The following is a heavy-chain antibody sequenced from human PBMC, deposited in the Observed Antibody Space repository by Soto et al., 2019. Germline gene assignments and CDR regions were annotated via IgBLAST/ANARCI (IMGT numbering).Heavy chain of an antibody. CDR2: ISNSGST. J-gene: IGHJ4*02. V-gene: IGHV4-59*01. CDR1: GGSISSFH. D-gene: IGHD1-26*01. CDR3: ARGVVGASKGLPQ. Sequence: SETLSLTCTVSGGSISSFHWSWIRQPPGKGLEWIGFISNSGSTNYNPSLKSRVTISLDTSKNQFSLKLSSVSAADTAVYYCARGVVGASKGLPQWGQGTLVNVXS.